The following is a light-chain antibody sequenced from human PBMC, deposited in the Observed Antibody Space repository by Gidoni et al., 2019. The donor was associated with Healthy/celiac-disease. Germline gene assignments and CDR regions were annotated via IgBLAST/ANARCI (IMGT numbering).Light chain of an antibody. J-gene: IGKJ5*01. Sequence: DIQMTQSPPSLSASVGDRVTITCRASQSISSYLNWYQQKPGKAPNLLIYAASRLQSGVPSRFSGSGSGTDFTLTISSLQPEDFTTYYCQQSYSTPITLGQGTRLEIK. CDR1: QSISSY. V-gene: IGKV1-39*01. CDR2: AAS. CDR3: QQSYSTPIT.